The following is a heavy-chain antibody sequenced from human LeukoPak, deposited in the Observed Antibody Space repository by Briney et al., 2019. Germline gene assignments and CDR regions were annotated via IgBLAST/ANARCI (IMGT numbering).Heavy chain of an antibody. Sequence: SETLSLTCTVSGGSVSSSNYDWGWIRQPPGKGLEWIGTIYYSGSTYYNPSLKSRVTISVDTSKNQLSLKLSSVTAADTAVYHCARQPNSGYYNFDYWGQGTLVTVSS. CDR3: ARQPNSGYYNFDY. CDR1: GGSVSSSNYD. V-gene: IGHV4-39*01. CDR2: IYYSGST. J-gene: IGHJ4*02. D-gene: IGHD3-22*01.